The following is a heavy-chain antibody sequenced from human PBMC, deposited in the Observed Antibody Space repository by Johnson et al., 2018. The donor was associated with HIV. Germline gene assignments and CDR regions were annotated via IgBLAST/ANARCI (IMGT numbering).Heavy chain of an antibody. J-gene: IGHJ3*02. CDR1: GFTFSTYT. Sequence: QMLLVESGGDVVQPGRSLRLSCAASGFTFSTYTMHWVRQAPGKGLEWVAVISYDGRNKYYADSVKGRFTISRDNSKNTLYLQMNRLRAEDTDVYYCAREEGSDILTRGDAFDIWGQGTMVAVSS. CDR3: AREEGSDILTRGDAFDI. CDR2: ISYDGRNK. V-gene: IGHV3-30*14. D-gene: IGHD3-9*01.